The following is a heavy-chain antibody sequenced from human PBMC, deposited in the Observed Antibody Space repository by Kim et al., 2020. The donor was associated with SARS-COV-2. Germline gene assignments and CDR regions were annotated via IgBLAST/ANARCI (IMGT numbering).Heavy chain of an antibody. CDR2: ITESGVST. D-gene: IGHD5-12*01. CDR1: GFRFSSYA. V-gene: IGHV3-23*01. Sequence: GGSLRLSCAASGFRFSSYAMSWVRQAPGKGLEWVSTITESGVSTHYADSVKGRFTISRDNSNNTLYLQMNSLGADDTAVYYCATPYSGYDPFDYWGQGTLVTVTS. J-gene: IGHJ4*02. CDR3: ATPYSGYDPFDY.